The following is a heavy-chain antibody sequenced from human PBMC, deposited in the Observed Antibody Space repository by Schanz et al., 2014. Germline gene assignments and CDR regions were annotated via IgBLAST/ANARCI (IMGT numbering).Heavy chain of an antibody. D-gene: IGHD3-10*01. CDR3: ARSEMDRGVIWGY. CDR1: GFTFSNYW. J-gene: IGHJ4*02. CDR2: IRQEGSEK. V-gene: IGHV3-7*01. Sequence: EVQLVESGGGLVQPGESLRVSCAASGFTFSNYWMSWVRQAPGKGLEWVANIRQEGSEKYYVDSVKGRFTVSRDDAKTSLYLQMNSPGVADTAGYYCARSEMDRGVIWGYWGQGTLVTVSS.